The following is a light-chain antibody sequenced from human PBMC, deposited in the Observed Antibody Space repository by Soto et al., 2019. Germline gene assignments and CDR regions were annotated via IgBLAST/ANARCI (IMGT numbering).Light chain of an antibody. CDR1: QSISSSY. V-gene: IGKV3-20*01. CDR2: GAS. J-gene: IGKJ3*01. Sequence: EIVLTQSPGTLSLSPGERATLSCRASQSISSSYLAWYQQKPGQAPRLLIYGASSRATGIPARFSGSGSGTDFTLTISRLEPEDFAVYYCHHYGSSPFTFGPGTKVDFK. CDR3: HHYGSSPFT.